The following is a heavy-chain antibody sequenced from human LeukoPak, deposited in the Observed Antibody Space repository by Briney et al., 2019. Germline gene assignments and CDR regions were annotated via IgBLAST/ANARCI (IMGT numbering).Heavy chain of an antibody. D-gene: IGHD2-2*01. CDR1: GYTFTSYD. CDR3: ARVHYSREHCSSTSCYASFDY. Sequence: ASVKVSCKASGYTFTSYDINWVRQATGQGLEWMGWMNPNSGNTGYAQKFQGRVTMTRNTSISTAYMELSSLRSEDTAVYYCARVHYSREHCSSTSCYASFDYWGQGTLVIVSS. V-gene: IGHV1-8*01. J-gene: IGHJ4*02. CDR2: MNPNSGNT.